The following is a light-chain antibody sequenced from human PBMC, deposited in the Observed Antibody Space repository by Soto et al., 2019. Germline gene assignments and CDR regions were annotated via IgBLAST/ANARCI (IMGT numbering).Light chain of an antibody. Sequence: VVLTQSPLSLPVTLGQPASVSCRSSQSLLFTNGNTYLTWFHQRPGQPPRRLIYEVSDRDSGVPDRFSGSGSGTDFTLRISRVEAEDVGLFYCMQCTHWPLTFGGGTRVEIK. CDR3: MQCTHWPLT. V-gene: IGKV2-30*01. CDR2: EVS. J-gene: IGKJ4*01. CDR1: QSLLFTNGNTY.